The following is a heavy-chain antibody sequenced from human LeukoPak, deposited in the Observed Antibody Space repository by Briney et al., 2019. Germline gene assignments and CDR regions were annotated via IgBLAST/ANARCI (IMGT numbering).Heavy chain of an antibody. CDR2: ISSSANSI. D-gene: IGHD3-10*01. CDR3: ARDVGAGSGSYPNYFDY. CDR1: GFTFSSFE. Sequence: GGSLRLSCAASGFTFSSFEMNWVRQAPGKGLEWVSYISSSANSIYYADSVKGRFTISRDNAKNSLFLQMNSLRVEDTAVYYCARDVGAGSGSYPNYFDYWGQGTLVTVSS. J-gene: IGHJ4*02. V-gene: IGHV3-48*03.